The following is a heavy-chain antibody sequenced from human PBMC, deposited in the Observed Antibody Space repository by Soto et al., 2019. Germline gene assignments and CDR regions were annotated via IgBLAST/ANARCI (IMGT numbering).Heavy chain of an antibody. J-gene: IGHJ5*02. CDR3: AKKDAWFGDGFEP. Sequence: EVQMLQSGGALVQPGGSLRLSCGVSGLNFSNFPMSWVRQTPGRGLEWVSSISASGANIKDADSVKGRFTVSRDNSKNILYLQMNSLRVEDTAVYFCAKKDAWFGDGFEPWGQGTLVSVSS. CDR1: GLNFSNFP. CDR2: ISASGANI. V-gene: IGHV3-23*01. D-gene: IGHD3-10*01.